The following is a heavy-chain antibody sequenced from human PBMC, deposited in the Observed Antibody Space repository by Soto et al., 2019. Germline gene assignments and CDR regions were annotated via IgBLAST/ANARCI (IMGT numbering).Heavy chain of an antibody. J-gene: IGHJ6*02. CDR2: IVVGSGNT. D-gene: IGHD3-22*01. CDR3: AADGYYDSSGYYPYYYYYVMDV. Sequence: SVKVSCKASGFTFTSSAVQWVRQARGQRLEWIGWIVVGSGNTNYAQKFQERVTITRDMSTSTAYMELSSLRSEDTAVYYCAADGYYDSSGYYPYYYYYVMDVWGRGTTVTVSS. V-gene: IGHV1-58*01. CDR1: GFTFTSSA.